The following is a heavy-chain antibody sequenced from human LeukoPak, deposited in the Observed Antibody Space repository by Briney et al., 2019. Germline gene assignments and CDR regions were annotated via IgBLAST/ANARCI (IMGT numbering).Heavy chain of an antibody. CDR1: GGSFSGYY. J-gene: IGHJ4*02. CDR2: INHSGST. D-gene: IGHD2-2*01. Sequence: PSETLSLTCTVYGGSFSGYYWSWIRQPPGKGLEWIGEINHSGSTNYNPSLKSRVTISVDTSKNQFSLKLSSVTAADTAVYYCARGGGQRYCSSTSCPRRVFDYWGQGTLVTVSS. V-gene: IGHV4-34*01. CDR3: ARGGGQRYCSSTSCPRRVFDY.